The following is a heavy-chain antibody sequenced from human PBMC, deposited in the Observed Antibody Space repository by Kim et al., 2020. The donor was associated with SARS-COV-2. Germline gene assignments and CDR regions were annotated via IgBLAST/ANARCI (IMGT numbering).Heavy chain of an antibody. V-gene: IGHV1-3*01. CDR3: AREGSGSYNWFDP. Sequence: YSQTFQGRDTITRDRAATTAYMELSSLTSKDTAVYYCAREGSGSYNWFDPWGQGTLVTVSS. J-gene: IGHJ5*02. D-gene: IGHD3-10*01.